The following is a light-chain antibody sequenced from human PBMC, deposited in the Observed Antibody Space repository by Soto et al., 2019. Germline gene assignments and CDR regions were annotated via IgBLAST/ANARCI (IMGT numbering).Light chain of an antibody. CDR2: KAS. CDR3: QHLWT. Sequence: DIQMTQSPSTLSASVEDRVTITCRASQSISGLLAWYQQKPGKAPKLLIYKASSLESGVPSRFSGSGSGTEFTLTISSLQPDDFATYYCQHLWTFGQGTKVDI. J-gene: IGKJ1*01. V-gene: IGKV1-5*03. CDR1: QSISGL.